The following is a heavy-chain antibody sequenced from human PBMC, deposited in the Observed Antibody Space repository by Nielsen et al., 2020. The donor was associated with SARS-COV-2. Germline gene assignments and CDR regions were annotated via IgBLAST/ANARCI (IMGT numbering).Heavy chain of an antibody. V-gene: IGHV1-3*01. CDR3: ARGQGVTIFGPYTHYGMDV. D-gene: IGHD3-3*01. CDR2: INAGNGNT. CDR1: GYTFTSYA. Sequence: ASVKVSCKASGYTFTSYAMHWVRQAPGQRLEWMGWINAGNGNTKYSQKFQGRVTITRDTSASTAYMELSSLRSEDTAVYYCARGQGVTIFGPYTHYGMDVWGQGTTVTVSS. J-gene: IGHJ6*02.